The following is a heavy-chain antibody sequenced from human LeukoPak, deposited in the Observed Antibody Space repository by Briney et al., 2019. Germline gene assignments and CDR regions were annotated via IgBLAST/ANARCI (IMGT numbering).Heavy chain of an antibody. J-gene: IGHJ3*02. V-gene: IGHV3-23*01. CDR2: ISGSGGST. CDR1: GFTFSSYA. Sequence: GGSLRLSCAASGFTFSSYAMSWVRQAPGKGLEWVSLISGSGGSTYYADSVKGRFTISRDNSKNTLYLQMNSLRAEDTAVFYRAKDRDDYVWGSYLGAFDIWGQGTMVTVSS. D-gene: IGHD3-16*01. CDR3: AKDRDDYVWGSYLGAFDI.